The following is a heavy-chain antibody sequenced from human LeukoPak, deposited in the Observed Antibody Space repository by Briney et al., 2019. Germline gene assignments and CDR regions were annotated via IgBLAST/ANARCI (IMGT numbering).Heavy chain of an antibody. V-gene: IGHV4-59*08. CDR3: ARQGGEGGDSSGYTHYFDY. D-gene: IGHD3-22*01. CDR2: IYYSGST. J-gene: IGHJ4*02. Sequence: SETLSLTCTVSGGSISSYYWSWIRQPPGKGLEWIGYIYYSGSTNYNPSLKSRVTISVDTSKNQFSLKLSSVTAADTAVYYCARQGGEGGDSSGYTHYFDYWGQGTLVTVSS. CDR1: GGSISSYY.